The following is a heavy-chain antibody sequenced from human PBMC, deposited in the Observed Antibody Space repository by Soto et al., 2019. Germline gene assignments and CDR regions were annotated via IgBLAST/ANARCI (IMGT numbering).Heavy chain of an antibody. J-gene: IGHJ4*02. CDR1: AYTLINYY. CDR3: VTEPPNPNQNPGFDY. CDR2: ISRSGDST. V-gene: IGHV1-46*01. Sequence: QVQLVQSGAEVKKPVASVKVSCKASAYTLINYYIHWVRQAPGQGLEWMGIISRSGDSTTYAQKFQGRVTVTRNTSTSTVYMEQSGLRSEDTAVYYCVTEPPNPNQNPGFDYWGQGTLVTVYS. D-gene: IGHD2-8*01.